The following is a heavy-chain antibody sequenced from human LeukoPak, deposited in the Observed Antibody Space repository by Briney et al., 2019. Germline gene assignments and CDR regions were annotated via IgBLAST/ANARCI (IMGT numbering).Heavy chain of an antibody. V-gene: IGHV3-23*01. CDR3: AKEAQGCSITSYYFDS. J-gene: IGHJ4*02. D-gene: IGHD2-2*01. CDR2: ISGSGGNT. Sequence: PGGSLRLSCAASGFTFSNYAMSWVRQAPGKGLEWVSAISGSGGNTYYADSVKGRFTISRDNSKNTLFLQMNSLRAEDTAVYYCAKEAQGCSITSYYFDSWGQGTLVTVSS. CDR1: GFTFSNYA.